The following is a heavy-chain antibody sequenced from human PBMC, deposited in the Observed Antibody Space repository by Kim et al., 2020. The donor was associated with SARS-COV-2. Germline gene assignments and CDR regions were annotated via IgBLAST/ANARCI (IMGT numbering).Heavy chain of an antibody. CDR3: TTDRKYYYDSSGYYWEIGDDY. Sequence: GGSLRLSCAASGFTFSNAWMSWVRQAPGKGLEWVGRIKSKTDGGTTDYAAPVKGRFTISRDDSKNTLYLQMNSLKTEDTAVYYCTTDRKYYYDSSGYYWEIGDDYWGQGTLVTVSS. CDR2: IKSKTDGGTT. D-gene: IGHD3-22*01. CDR1: GFTFSNAW. V-gene: IGHV3-15*01. J-gene: IGHJ4*02.